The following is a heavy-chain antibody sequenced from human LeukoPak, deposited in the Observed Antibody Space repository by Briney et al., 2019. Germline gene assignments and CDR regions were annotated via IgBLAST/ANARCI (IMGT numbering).Heavy chain of an antibody. Sequence: SETLSLTCTVSGGSISSYYWSWIRQPPGKGLEWIGYIYTSGSTNYNPSLKSRVTISVDTSKNQFSLKLSSVTAADTAVYYCARQQYQLLVYYYYYMDVWGKGTTVTVSS. CDR2: IYTSGST. V-gene: IGHV4-4*09. CDR3: ARQQYQLLVYYYYYMDV. J-gene: IGHJ6*03. CDR1: GGSISSYY. D-gene: IGHD2-2*01.